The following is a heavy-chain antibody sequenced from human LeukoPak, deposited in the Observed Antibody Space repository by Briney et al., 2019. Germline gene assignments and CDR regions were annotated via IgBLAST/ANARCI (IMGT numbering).Heavy chain of an antibody. J-gene: IGHJ4*02. D-gene: IGHD6-13*01. CDR1: GFTFSSYG. CDR2: IWYDGSNK. V-gene: IGHV3-33*06. CDR3: AKGSLGSWYYFDY. Sequence: PGRSLRLSCAASGFTFSSYGMHWVRQAPGKGLEWVAVIWYDGSNKYYADSVKGRFTISRDNSKNTLYLQMNSLRAEDTAVYYCAKGSLGSWYYFDYWGQGTLVTVSS.